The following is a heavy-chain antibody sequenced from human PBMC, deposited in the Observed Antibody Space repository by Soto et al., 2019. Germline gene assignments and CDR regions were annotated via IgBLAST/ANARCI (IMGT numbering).Heavy chain of an antibody. CDR2: INSDGSST. CDR1: GCSFSSYW. J-gene: IGHJ3*02. CDR3: AREPKNPKAGVDAFDI. V-gene: IGHV3-74*01. Sequence: ALRVSCAASGCSFSSYWMHWVRQAPGKGLVWVSRINSDGSSTSYADSVKGRFTISRDNAKNTLYLQMNSLRAEDTAVYYCAREPKNPKAGVDAFDIWGQGTMVTVSS.